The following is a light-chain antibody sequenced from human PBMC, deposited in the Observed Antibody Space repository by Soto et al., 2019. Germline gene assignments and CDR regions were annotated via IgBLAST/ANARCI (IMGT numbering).Light chain of an antibody. CDR3: QQLNSYTALT. CDR1: QGISSY. V-gene: IGKV1-9*01. Sequence: DIQFTQSPSFLSASVGDRVTITCRASQGISSYLAWYQRKPGKAPKLLIYAASTLQSGVPSRFSGSGSGTEFTLTISSLQPEDFATYYCQQLNSYTALTFGGGTKVDIK. CDR2: AAS. J-gene: IGKJ4*01.